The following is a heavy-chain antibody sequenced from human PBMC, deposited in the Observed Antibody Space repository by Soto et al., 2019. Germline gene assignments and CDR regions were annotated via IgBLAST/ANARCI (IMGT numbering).Heavy chain of an antibody. CDR1: GGSISSGDYY. CDR2: IYYSGST. Sequence: PSETLSLTCTVSGGSISSGDYYWSWIRQPPGKGLEWIGYIYYSGSTYYNPSLKSRVTISVDTSKNQFSLKLSSVTAADTAVYYCARGPDYYDSSGSLENWGQGTLVTVSS. CDR3: ARGPDYYDSSGSLEN. D-gene: IGHD3-22*01. V-gene: IGHV4-30-4*01. J-gene: IGHJ4*02.